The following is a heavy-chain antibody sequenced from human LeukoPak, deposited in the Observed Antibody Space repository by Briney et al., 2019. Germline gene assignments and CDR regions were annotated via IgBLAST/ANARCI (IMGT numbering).Heavy chain of an antibody. CDR2: ISNNGGYT. V-gene: IGHV3-23*01. CDR1: GFTFSSSA. Sequence: HTGGSLRLSCAASGFTFSSSAMSWVRQAPGKRLEWVSAISNNGGYTYYADSVQGRFTISRDNSKSTLCLQMNSLRAEDTAVYYCAKQLGYCSDGSCYFPYWGQGTLVTVSS. J-gene: IGHJ4*02. CDR3: AKQLGYCSDGSCYFPY. D-gene: IGHD2-15*01.